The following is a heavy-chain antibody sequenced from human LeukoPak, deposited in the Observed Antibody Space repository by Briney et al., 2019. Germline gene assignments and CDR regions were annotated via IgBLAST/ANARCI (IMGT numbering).Heavy chain of an antibody. CDR2: IYPGDSDT. D-gene: IGHD2-2*01. CDR1: GYSFTTYW. Sequence: GESLKISCRGSGYSFTTYWIGWVRQMPGKGLEWMGNIYPGDSDTRYTPSFQGQVTMSADKSINTAYLHWSSLKASDTAMYYCARRQGCSSTSCPPDYWGQGTLVTVSP. J-gene: IGHJ4*02. V-gene: IGHV5-51*01. CDR3: ARRQGCSSTSCPPDY.